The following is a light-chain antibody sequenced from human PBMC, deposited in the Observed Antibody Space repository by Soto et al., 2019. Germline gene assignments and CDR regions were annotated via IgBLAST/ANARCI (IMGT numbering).Light chain of an antibody. CDR2: EGS. Sequence: QSVLTQPASVSGSPGQSITISCTGTSSDVRSYKFVSWYQQHPGKAPKLMIYEGSKRPSGVSNRFSGSKSGNTASLTISGLQAEDEADYYCCSYAGDSAWVFGGGTKVTVL. J-gene: IGLJ3*02. V-gene: IGLV2-23*01. CDR1: SSDVRSYKF. CDR3: CSYAGDSAWV.